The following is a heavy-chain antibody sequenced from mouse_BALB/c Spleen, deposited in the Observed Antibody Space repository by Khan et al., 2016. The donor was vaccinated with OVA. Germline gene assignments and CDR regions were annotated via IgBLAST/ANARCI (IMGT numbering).Heavy chain of an antibody. V-gene: IGHV2-2*02. CDR2: IWSGGTT. Sequence: QVQLKESGPGLVQPSQSLSITCTVSGFSLTTYGVHWVRQSPGKGLEWPGVIWSGGTTDYSAAFISRLSITKDNSKSQVFFKMNSLQANDTAIYYCARNYDHDEGLAYWGQGTLVTVSA. J-gene: IGHJ3*01. CDR3: ARNYDHDEGLAY. CDR1: GFSLTTYG. D-gene: IGHD2-4*01.